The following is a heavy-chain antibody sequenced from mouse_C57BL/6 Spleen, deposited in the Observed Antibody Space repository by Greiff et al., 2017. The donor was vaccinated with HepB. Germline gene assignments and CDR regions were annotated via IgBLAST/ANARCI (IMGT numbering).Heavy chain of an antibody. CDR3: ARDYYGSAFAY. V-gene: IGHV5-17*01. D-gene: IGHD1-1*01. CDR2: ISSGSSTI. CDR1: GFTFSDSG. J-gene: IGHJ3*01. Sequence: EVQGVESGGGLVKPGGSLQLSCAASGFTFSDSGMHWVRQAPGKGLEWVAYISSGSSTIYYADTVKGRFTISRDSAKNTLFLQMTSLRSEDTAMYYCARDYYGSAFAYWGQGTLVTVSA.